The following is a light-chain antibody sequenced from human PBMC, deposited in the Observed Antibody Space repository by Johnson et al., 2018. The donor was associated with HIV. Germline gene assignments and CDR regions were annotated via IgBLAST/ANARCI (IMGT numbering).Light chain of an antibody. J-gene: IGLJ1*01. CDR3: GTWDSSLGKV. V-gene: IGLV1-51*02. Sequence: QSVLTQPPSVSAAPGQKVTISCSGSSSNIGKNYVSWYQQIPGTAPKVLIYENNKRPSGIPDRFSGSKSGTSATLGITGLQTGDEADYYCGTWDSSLGKVFGTGTKVTVL. CDR2: ENN. CDR1: SSNIGKNY.